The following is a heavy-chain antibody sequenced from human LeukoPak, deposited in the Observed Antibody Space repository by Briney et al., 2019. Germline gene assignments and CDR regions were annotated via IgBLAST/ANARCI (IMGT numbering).Heavy chain of an antibody. V-gene: IGHV4-4*02. D-gene: IGHD5-24*01. CDR1: GVSVSSDNW. CDR2: THRSGDT. Sequence: SGTLSLTCAVYGVSVSSDNWWTWVRQSPGKGLEWIGETHRSGDTKYNPSLNGRVTISIDNSNNRLSLNLTYVTAADTAMYYCATRDQSRTYRAPADCWGQGTLATVSS. CDR3: ATRDQSRTYRAPADC. J-gene: IGHJ4*02.